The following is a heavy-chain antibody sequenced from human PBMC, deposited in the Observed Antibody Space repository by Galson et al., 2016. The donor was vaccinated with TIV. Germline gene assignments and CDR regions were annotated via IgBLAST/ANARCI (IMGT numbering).Heavy chain of an antibody. CDR2: ISDSRTTI. D-gene: IGHD5-12*01. V-gene: IGHV3-48*04. CDR3: ARVRFTGYGRFDY. J-gene: IGHJ4*02. CDR1: GFIFSSYS. Sequence: LRLSCAASGFIFSSYSMNWVRQAPGKGLEWISYISDSRTTIYYADSVKGRFTISRDNAKNSLYLQMNGLRAEDTAVYYCARVRFTGYGRFDYWGQGTVVTVSS.